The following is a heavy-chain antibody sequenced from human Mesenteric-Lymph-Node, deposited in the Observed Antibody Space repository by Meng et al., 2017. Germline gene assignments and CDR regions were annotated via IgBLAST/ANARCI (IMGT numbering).Heavy chain of an antibody. J-gene: IGHJ5*02. V-gene: IGHV1-2*02. CDR3: ARAQQWLVPYNWFDP. CDR2: INPNSGGT. Sequence: QVSLGQAGAEVKKPGAPVKVSCKASGYTFTGYYMHWVRQAPGQGLEWMGWINPNSGGTNYAQKFQGRVTMTRDTSISTAYMELSRLRSDDTAVYYCARAQQWLVPYNWFDPWGQGTLVTVSS. CDR1: GYTFTGYY. D-gene: IGHD6-19*01.